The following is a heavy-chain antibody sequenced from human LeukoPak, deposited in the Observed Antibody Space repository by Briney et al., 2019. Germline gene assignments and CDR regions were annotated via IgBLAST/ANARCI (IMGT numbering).Heavy chain of an antibody. V-gene: IGHV1-69*06. CDR3: ARVVAWRWDAFDI. CDR2: IIPIFGTA. CDR1: GGTFSSYA. D-gene: IGHD3-10*01. J-gene: IGHJ3*02. Sequence: ASVKVSCKASGGTFSSYAISWVRQAPGQGLEWMGGIIPIFGTANYAQKFQGRVTITADKSTSTAYMELSSLRSEDTAVYYCARVVAWRWDAFDIWGQGTMVTVSS.